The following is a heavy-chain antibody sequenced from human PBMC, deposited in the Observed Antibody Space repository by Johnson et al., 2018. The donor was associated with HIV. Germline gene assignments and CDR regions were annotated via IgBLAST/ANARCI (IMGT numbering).Heavy chain of an antibody. CDR2: IGTAGDT. V-gene: IGHV3-13*01. Sequence: VQLVESGGGLVQPGGSLKLSCAASGFTFSSYDMHWVRQATGKGLEWVSAIGTAGDTYYPGSVTGRFTISRENAKNSLYLQMNSLRAGDTAVYYCARDFYHKLWTGYSRHDALDFLCHWTIVTVSS. J-gene: IGHJ3*01. CDR1: GFTFSSYD. D-gene: IGHD3/OR15-3a*01. CDR3: ARDFYHKLWTGYSRHDALDF.